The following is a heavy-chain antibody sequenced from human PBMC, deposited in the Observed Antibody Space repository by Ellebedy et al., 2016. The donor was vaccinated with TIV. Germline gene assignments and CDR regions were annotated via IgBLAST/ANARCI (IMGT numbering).Heavy chain of an antibody. CDR2: IYYSGST. Sequence: SETLSLXXTVSGGSISSYYWSWIRQPPGKGLEWIGYIYYSGSTKYNPSLKSRVTISVGTSKNQFSLKLSSVTAADTAVYYCARDYTIFGVVSHYYYGMDVWGQGTTVTVSS. CDR3: ARDYTIFGVVSHYYYGMDV. V-gene: IGHV4-59*01. J-gene: IGHJ6*02. CDR1: GGSISSYY. D-gene: IGHD3-3*01.